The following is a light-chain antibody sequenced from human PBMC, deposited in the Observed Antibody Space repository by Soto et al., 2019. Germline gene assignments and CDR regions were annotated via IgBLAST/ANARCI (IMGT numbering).Light chain of an antibody. J-gene: IGLJ1*01. CDR2: EVS. CDR1: NSDVGAYNY. V-gene: IGLV2-14*03. Sequence: QSALTQPASVSGSPGQSITISCTGTNSDVGAYNYVSWYQQHPGKAPKLMIYEVSSRPSGVSNRFSGSKSGNTASLTISGLQAEDEADYYCISYTSITTYVFGTGTKLTVL. CDR3: ISYTSITTYV.